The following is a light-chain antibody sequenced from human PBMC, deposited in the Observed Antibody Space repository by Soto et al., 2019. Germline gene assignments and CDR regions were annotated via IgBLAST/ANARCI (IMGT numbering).Light chain of an antibody. J-gene: IGLJ3*02. V-gene: IGLV4-60*03. Sequence: QSVVTQSSSASASLGSSVKLTCTLSSGHSSYIIAWHQQQPGKAPRYLMKLEGSGSYNKGSGVPDRFSGSSSGADRYLTICNLQSEDEADYYCETWDSNTNWVFGGGTKLTVL. CDR3: ETWDSNTNWV. CDR1: SGHSSYI. CDR2: LEGSGSY.